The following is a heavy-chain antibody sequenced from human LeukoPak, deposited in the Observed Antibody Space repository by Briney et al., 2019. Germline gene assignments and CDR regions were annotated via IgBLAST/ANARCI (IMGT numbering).Heavy chain of an antibody. V-gene: IGHV4-4*07. CDR1: GGSISSYY. Sequence: SETLSLTCTVSGGSISSYYWSWIRQPAGKGLEWIGRIYTSGSTNYSPSLKSRVTMSVDTSKNQFSLKLTSVTAADTAVYYCARIGENYYEYYFDYWGQGTLVTVSS. D-gene: IGHD1-26*01. J-gene: IGHJ4*02. CDR3: ARIGENYYEYYFDY. CDR2: IYTSGST.